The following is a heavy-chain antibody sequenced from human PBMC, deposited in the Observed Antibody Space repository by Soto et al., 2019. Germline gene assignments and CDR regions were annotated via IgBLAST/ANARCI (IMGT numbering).Heavy chain of an antibody. J-gene: IGHJ4*02. D-gene: IGHD5-18*01. V-gene: IGHV3-30*18. CDR2: ISYDGSNK. CDR3: AKDGAVDTAMVFDY. Sequence: GGSLRLSCAASGFTFSSYGMHWVRQAPGKGLEWVALISYDGSNKYYADSVKGRFTISRDNSKNTLYLQMNSLRAEDTTVYYCAKDGAVDTAMVFDYWGQGALVTVSS. CDR1: GFTFSSYG.